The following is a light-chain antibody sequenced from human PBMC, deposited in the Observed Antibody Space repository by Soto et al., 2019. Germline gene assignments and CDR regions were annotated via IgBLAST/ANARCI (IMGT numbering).Light chain of an antibody. V-gene: IGKV3-15*01. CDR3: QQYNNWPYT. CDR1: QSVSGN. Sequence: EVVLTQSPATLSVSPGERATLSCRASQSVSGNLAWYQQTPGQATRLLIYGASPRATGIPARFSGSGSGTEFTLTISSLQSEDFAVYYCQQYNNWPYTFGQGTKLEIK. J-gene: IGKJ2*01. CDR2: GAS.